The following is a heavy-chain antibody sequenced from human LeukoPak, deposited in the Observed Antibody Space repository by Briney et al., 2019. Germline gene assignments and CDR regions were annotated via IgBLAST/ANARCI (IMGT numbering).Heavy chain of an antibody. J-gene: IGHJ4*02. Sequence: SVKVSCKASGGTFSSYAISWVRQAPGQGLEWMGGIIPILGTANYAQKFQGRVTITADESTSTAYMELSSLRSEDTAVYYCARDQYDTWSRRGNFDSWGQGTLVIVSS. CDR1: GGTFSSYA. CDR3: ARDQYDTWSRRGNFDS. CDR2: IIPILGTA. V-gene: IGHV1-69*13. D-gene: IGHD3-3*01.